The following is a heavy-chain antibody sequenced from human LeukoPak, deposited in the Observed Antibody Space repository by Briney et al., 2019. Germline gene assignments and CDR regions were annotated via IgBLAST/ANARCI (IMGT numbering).Heavy chain of an antibody. CDR3: ARDVFPAMVRGVSGD. CDR1: GFTFSSYS. Sequence: GGSLRLSCAASGFTFSSYSMNWVRQAPGKGLEWVSSSSSSSSYIYYADSVKGRFTISRDNAKNSLYLQMNSLRAEDTAVYYCARDVFPAMVRGVSGDWGQGTLVTVSS. J-gene: IGHJ4*02. D-gene: IGHD3-10*01. V-gene: IGHV3-21*01. CDR2: SSSSSSYI.